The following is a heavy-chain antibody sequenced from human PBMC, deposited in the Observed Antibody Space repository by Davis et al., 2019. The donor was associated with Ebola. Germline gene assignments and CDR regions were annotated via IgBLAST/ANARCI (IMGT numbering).Heavy chain of an antibody. CDR2: INAGNGNT. CDR3: ARDTAMVSSRYYYYGMDV. J-gene: IGHJ6*02. CDR1: GYTFTSYA. V-gene: IGHV1-3*01. D-gene: IGHD5-18*01. Sequence: ASVKVSCKASGYTFTSYAMHWVRQAPGQRLEWMGWINAGNGNTKYSQKFQGRVTITRDTSASTAYMELSSLRSEDTAVYYCARDTAMVSSRYYYYGMDVWGQGTTVTVSS.